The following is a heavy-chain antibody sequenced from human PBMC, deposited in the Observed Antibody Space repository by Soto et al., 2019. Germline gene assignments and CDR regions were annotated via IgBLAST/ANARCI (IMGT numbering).Heavy chain of an antibody. J-gene: IGHJ3*02. CDR3: AKDHRGNGGRPPDI. D-gene: IGHD2-15*01. CDR1: GFIFSDYA. V-gene: IGHV3-23*01. CDR2: ISGSGATT. Sequence: EVRLLESGGGLVQPGGSLNLSCVASGFIFSDYAMNWVRQAPGKGLEWVSSISGSGATTHYADFVRGRFTVSRDTSKSALYLEMNSLRAEDTATYFCAKDHRGNGGRPPDIWGRGTMVTVSS.